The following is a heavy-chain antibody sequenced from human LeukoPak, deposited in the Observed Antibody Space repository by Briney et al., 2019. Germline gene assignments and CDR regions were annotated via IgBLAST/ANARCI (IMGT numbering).Heavy chain of an antibody. CDR1: GFTVSSNS. CDR2: IYSGTI. D-gene: IGHD4/OR15-4a*01. V-gene: IGHV3-53*01. J-gene: IGHJ4*02. CDR3: ARRAGAYSHPYDY. Sequence: PGGSLRLSCTVSGFTVSSNSMSWVRQAPGKGLEWVSFIYSGTIHYSDSVKGRFTISRDNSKNTLYLQMNSLRAEDTAVYCCARRAGAYSHPYDYWGQGTLVTVSS.